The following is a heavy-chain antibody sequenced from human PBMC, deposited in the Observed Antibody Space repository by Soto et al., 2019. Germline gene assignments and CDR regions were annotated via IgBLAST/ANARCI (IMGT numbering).Heavy chain of an antibody. CDR2: IKQDGSEK. V-gene: IGHV3-7*01. D-gene: IGHD4-17*01. CDR3: ASLRWYFDY. J-gene: IGHJ4*02. CDR1: GITFSSNW. Sequence: GGSLRLSCAASGITFSSNWMSWVRQAPEKGLEWVANIKQDGSEKYYVDSVKGRFTISRDNAKNSLYLQMNSLRADDTAVYYCASLRWYFDYWGQGTPVTVSS.